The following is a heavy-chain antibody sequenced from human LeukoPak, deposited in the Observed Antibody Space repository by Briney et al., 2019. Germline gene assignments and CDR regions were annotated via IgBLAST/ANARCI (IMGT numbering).Heavy chain of an antibody. Sequence: ASVKVSRKASGYTFTSYDISWVRQAPGQGLEWMGWISAYNGNTNYAQKLQGRVTMTTDTSTRTVYMELRSLRSDDTAVYYCARDGYSGYDWVYWGQGTLVTVSS. CDR1: GYTFTSYD. V-gene: IGHV1-18*04. D-gene: IGHD5-12*01. CDR3: ARDGYSGYDWVY. J-gene: IGHJ4*02. CDR2: ISAYNGNT.